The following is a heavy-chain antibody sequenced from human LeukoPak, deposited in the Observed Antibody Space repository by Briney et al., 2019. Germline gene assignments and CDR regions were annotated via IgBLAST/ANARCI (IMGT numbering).Heavy chain of an antibody. D-gene: IGHD6-13*01. J-gene: IGHJ5*02. CDR2: INPNSGGT. CDR3: ARDVDGSSSDWFDP. CDR1: GYTFTGYY. V-gene: IGHV1-2*02. Sequence: ASVKVSCKASGYTFTGYYMHWVRQAPGQGLEWMGWINPNSGGTNYAQKFQGRVTMTRDTSISTAYMELSRLRSDDTAVYYCARDVDGSSSDWFDPWGQGTLVTVSS.